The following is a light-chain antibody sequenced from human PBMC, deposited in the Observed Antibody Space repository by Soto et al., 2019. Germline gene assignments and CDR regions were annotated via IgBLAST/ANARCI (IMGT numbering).Light chain of an antibody. V-gene: IGKV3-20*01. Sequence: EIVLTQSPGTLSLSPGERATLSCRASQSVSSSYLAWYQQKPGQPPRLLIYGASSRATGIPDRFSGSGSGTDFTLTISRLEPEDFAVYYCQQYGRSPLTFGPGTKVYIE. J-gene: IGKJ3*01. CDR2: GAS. CDR3: QQYGRSPLT. CDR1: QSVSSSY.